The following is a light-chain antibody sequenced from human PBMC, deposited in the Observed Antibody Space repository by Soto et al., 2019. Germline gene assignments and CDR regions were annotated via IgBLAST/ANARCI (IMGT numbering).Light chain of an antibody. Sequence: QAVVTQEPSFSVSPGGTVTLTCGLSSGSVSTSYYPSWYQQTPGQAPRTLIYSTNTRSSGVPDRFSGSILGNKAALTITGAQADDESDYYCVLYIGSGIWVFGGRIKVTVL. CDR2: STN. CDR1: SGSVSTSYY. J-gene: IGLJ3*02. V-gene: IGLV8-61*01. CDR3: VLYIGSGIWV.